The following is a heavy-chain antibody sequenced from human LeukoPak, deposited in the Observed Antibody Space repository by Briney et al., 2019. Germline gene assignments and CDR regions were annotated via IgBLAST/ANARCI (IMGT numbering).Heavy chain of an antibody. CDR2: NNPDSGGT. CDR3: ARGFSGDP. D-gene: IGHD6-19*01. V-gene: IGHV1-2*02. Sequence: ASVKAFCKASGYTFTGYYMHWVRQAPGQGLEWMGWNNPDSGGTHYAQKFQGRVAITRGTFISTAYMERSRARSEDTGVYYCARGFSGDPWGQGTLVTLSS. J-gene: IGHJ5*02. CDR1: GYTFTGYY.